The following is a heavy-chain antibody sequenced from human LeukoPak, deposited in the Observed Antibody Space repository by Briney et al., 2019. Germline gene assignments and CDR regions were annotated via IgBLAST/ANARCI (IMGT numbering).Heavy chain of an antibody. CDR2: INHSGST. V-gene: IGHV4-34*01. CDR1: GGSISSYY. D-gene: IGHD3-9*01. Sequence: SETLSLTCTVSGGSISSYYWSWIRQPPGKGLEWIGEINHSGSTNYNPSLKSRVTISVDTSKNQFSLKLSSVTAADTAVYYCARGNYDILTGYPGFDIWGQGTMVTVSS. CDR3: ARGNYDILTGYPGFDI. J-gene: IGHJ3*02.